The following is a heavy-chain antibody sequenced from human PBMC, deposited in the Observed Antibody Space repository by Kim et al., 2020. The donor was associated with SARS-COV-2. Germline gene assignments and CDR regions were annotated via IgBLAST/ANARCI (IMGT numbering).Heavy chain of an antibody. CDR3: ARDPQIPLVDTAMVTVDY. J-gene: IGHJ4*02. D-gene: IGHD5-18*01. CDR1: GGTFSSYA. V-gene: IGHV1-69*04. CDR2: IIPILGIA. Sequence: SVKVSCKASGGTFSSYAISWVRQAPGQGLEWMGRIIPILGIANYAQKFQGRVTITADKSTSTAYMELSSLRSEDTAVYYCARDPQIPLVDTAMVTVDYWGQGTLVTVSS.